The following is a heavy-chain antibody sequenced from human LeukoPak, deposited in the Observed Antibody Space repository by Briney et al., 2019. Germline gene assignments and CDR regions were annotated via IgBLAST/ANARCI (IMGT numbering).Heavy chain of an antibody. J-gene: IGHJ4*02. Sequence: ETLSLTCTVSGGSINGYYWTWIRQPPGKGLEWIGFVYYSASTNYNPSLKSRVTISVDTSKNQFSLKLSSVTATDTAVYYCARDLPFMYWGQGTLVTVSA. CDR2: VYYSAST. CDR1: GGSINGYY. CDR3: ARDLPFMY. D-gene: IGHD3-16*01. V-gene: IGHV4-59*01.